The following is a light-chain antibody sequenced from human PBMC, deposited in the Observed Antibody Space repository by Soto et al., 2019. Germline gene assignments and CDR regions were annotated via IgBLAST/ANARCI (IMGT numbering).Light chain of an antibody. Sequence: EIVLTQSPATLSLSPGERATLSCRASQSVSSYLAWYQQKPGQAPRLLIYDASNRATGITARFSGSGSGTDFTLTISSLEPEDFAVYHCQQRSNWPITFGQGTRLEIK. CDR2: DAS. CDR1: QSVSSY. CDR3: QQRSNWPIT. J-gene: IGKJ5*01. V-gene: IGKV3-11*01.